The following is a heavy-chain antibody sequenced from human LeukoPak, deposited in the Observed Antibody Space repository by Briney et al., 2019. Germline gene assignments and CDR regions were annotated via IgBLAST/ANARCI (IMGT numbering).Heavy chain of an antibody. CDR1: GYIFTDGY. Sequence: GASVKVSCKASGYIFTDGYVHWVRQAPGQGLEWMGRINPNSGGTNYAQKFQGRVTMTRDTSISTAYMELSRLRSDDTAVYYCARVFMDTAPGYYGMGVWGQGTTVTVSS. CDR2: INPNSGGT. D-gene: IGHD5-18*01. V-gene: IGHV1-2*06. CDR3: ARVFMDTAPGYYGMGV. J-gene: IGHJ6*02.